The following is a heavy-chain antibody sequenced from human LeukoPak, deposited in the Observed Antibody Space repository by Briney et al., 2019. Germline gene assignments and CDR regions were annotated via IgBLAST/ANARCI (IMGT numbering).Heavy chain of an antibody. CDR3: ARGALRGYYWELRFDY. V-gene: IGHV1-69*13. Sequence: ASVKVSCKASGGTFSSYAISWVRRAPGQGLEWMGGIIPIFGTANYAQKFQGRVTITADESTSTAYMELSSLRSEDTAVYYCARGALRGYYWELRFDYWGQGTLVTVSS. J-gene: IGHJ4*02. CDR1: GGTFSSYA. CDR2: IIPIFGTA. D-gene: IGHD1-26*01.